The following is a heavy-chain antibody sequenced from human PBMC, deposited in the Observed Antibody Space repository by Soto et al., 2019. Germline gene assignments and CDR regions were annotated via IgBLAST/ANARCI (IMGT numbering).Heavy chain of an antibody. CDR2: ISYDGSNK. D-gene: IGHD6-13*01. V-gene: IGHV3-30*03. CDR3: ALLGTAAAGTHDY. Sequence: GWSLRLSCAASGFTFSSYGMHWVRQAPGKGLEWVAVISYDGSNKYYADSVKGRFTISRDNSKNTLYLQMNSLRAEDTAVYYCALLGTAAAGTHDYWGQGNMVTVYS. J-gene: IGHJ4*02. CDR1: GFTFSSYG.